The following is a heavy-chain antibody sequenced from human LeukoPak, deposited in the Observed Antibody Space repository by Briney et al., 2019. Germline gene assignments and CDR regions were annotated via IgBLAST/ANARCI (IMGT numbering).Heavy chain of an antibody. V-gene: IGHV3-48*03. D-gene: IGHD2-2*02. CDR3: ARDLGYCTSTSCYSLYGMDV. CDR2: ISSSGSTI. Sequence: GGSLRLSCAASGFTFSSYEMNWVRQAPGKGLEWVSYISSSGSTIHYADSVKGRSTISRDSAKNSLYLQMNSLRAEDTAVYYCARDLGYCTSTSCYSLYGMDVWGKGTTVTVSS. CDR1: GFTFSSYE. J-gene: IGHJ6*04.